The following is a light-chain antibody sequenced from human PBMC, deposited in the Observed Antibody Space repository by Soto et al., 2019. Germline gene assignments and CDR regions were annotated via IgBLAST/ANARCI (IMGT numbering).Light chain of an antibody. CDR3: SSYAGSILGV. CDR2: DVS. CDR1: SSDVGGYNY. Sequence: QSVLTQPPSASGSPGQSVTISCTGTSSDVGGYNYVSWYQQHPGKAPKLMIYDVSEWPSGVPDRFSGSKSGNTASLTVSGLQAEDEADYYCSSYAGSILGVFGGGTKLTV. J-gene: IGLJ2*01. V-gene: IGLV2-8*01.